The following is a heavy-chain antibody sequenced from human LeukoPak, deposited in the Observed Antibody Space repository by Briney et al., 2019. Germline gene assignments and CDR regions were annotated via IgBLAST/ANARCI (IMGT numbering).Heavy chain of an antibody. J-gene: IGHJ4*02. V-gene: IGHV3-21*01. Sequence: GGSLRLSCAASGFTFSSYSMNWVRQAPGKGLEWVSSISSSSSYIYYADSVKGRFTISRDNAKNSLYLQMNSLRAEDTAVYCCARGGPYYDILTGYSDYWGQGTLVTVSS. CDR2: ISSSSSYI. CDR1: GFTFSSYS. CDR3: ARGGPYYDILTGYSDY. D-gene: IGHD3-9*01.